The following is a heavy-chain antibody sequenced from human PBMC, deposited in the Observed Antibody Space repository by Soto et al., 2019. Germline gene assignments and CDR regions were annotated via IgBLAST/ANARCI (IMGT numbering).Heavy chain of an antibody. V-gene: IGHV1-3*01. D-gene: IGHD3-9*01. Sequence: GXSGKVSSTASGYSFTSYARQWVRQAPGQRLEWMGWINAGNGNTKYSQKFQGRVTITRDTSASTAYMELSSLRSEDTAVYYCARDSDDILTHYYYGTDGWGQGTTVTV. CDR2: INAGNGNT. J-gene: IGHJ6*02. CDR3: ARDSDDILTHYYYGTDG. CDR1: GYSFTSYA.